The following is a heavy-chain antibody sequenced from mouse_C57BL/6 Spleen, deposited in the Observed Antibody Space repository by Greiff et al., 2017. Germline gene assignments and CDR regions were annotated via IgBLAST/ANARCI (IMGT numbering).Heavy chain of an antibody. D-gene: IGHD1-1*01. CDR2: IDPSDSYT. J-gene: IGHJ2*01. V-gene: IGHV1-69*01. Sequence: QVQLQQPGAELVMPGASVKLSCKASGYTFTSYWMHWVKQRPGQGLEWIGEIDPSDSYTNYNQEFKGKSTLTVDKSSSTAYMQLSSLTSEDSAVYYCARSAITTVVATNYFDYWGQGTTLTVSS. CDR3: ARSAITTVVATNYFDY. CDR1: GYTFTSYW.